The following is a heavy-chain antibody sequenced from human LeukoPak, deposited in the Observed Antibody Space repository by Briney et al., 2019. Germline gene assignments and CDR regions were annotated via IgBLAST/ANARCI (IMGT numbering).Heavy chain of an antibody. CDR1: GGSISSYY. D-gene: IGHD3-3*01. J-gene: IGHJ4*02. CDR3: ARDYDFWSGGGFDY. V-gene: IGHV4-59*01. CDR2: IYYSGST. Sequence: RASETLSLTCTVSGGSISSYYWSWIRQPPGKGLGWIGYIYYSGSTNYNPSLKSRVTISVDTSKNQFSLKLSSVTAADTAVYYCARDYDFWSGGGFDYWGQGTLVTVSS.